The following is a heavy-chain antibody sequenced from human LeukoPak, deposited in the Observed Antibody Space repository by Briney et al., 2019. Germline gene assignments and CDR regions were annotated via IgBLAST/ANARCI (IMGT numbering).Heavy chain of an antibody. D-gene: IGHD3-16*01. J-gene: IGHJ4*02. CDR2: IYYSGST. V-gene: IGHV4-59*01. CDR3: ARLEGGKTRNFDY. CDR1: GGSISSYY. Sequence: SETLSLTCTVSGGSISSYYWSWIRQPPGKGLEWIGYIYYSGSTNYNPSLKSRVTISVDTSKNQFSLKLSSVTAADTAVYYCARLEGGKTRNFDYWGQGTLVTVSS.